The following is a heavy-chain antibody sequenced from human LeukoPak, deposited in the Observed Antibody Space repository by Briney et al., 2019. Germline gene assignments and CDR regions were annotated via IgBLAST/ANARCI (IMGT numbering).Heavy chain of an antibody. CDR1: GFTFSSYG. J-gene: IGHJ3*02. D-gene: IGHD3-10*01. CDR3: AKDYYGSGSYGAFDI. CDR2: ISYDGSNK. V-gene: IGHV3-30*18. Sequence: GRSLRLSCVTSGFTFSSYGMHWVRQVPGKGLEWVTIISYDGSNKYYADSVKGRFTISRDNSKNTLYLQMNSLRAEDTAVYYCAKDYYGSGSYGAFDIWGQGTMVTVSS.